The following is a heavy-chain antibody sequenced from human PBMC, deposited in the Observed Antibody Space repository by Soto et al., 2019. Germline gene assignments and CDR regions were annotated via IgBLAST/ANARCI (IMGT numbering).Heavy chain of an antibody. CDR3: ARGRYDKYSYGSKNFDY. Sequence: SETLSLTCAVYGGSFSGYYWSWIRQPPGKGLEWIGEINHSGSTNYNPSLKSRVTISVDTSKNQFSLKLSSVTAADTAVYYCARGRYDKYSYGSKNFDYWGQGTLVTVSS. V-gene: IGHV4-34*01. D-gene: IGHD5-18*01. CDR2: INHSGST. J-gene: IGHJ4*02. CDR1: GGSFSGYY.